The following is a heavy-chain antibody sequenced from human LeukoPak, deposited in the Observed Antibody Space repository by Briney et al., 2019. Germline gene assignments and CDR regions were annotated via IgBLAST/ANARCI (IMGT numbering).Heavy chain of an antibody. J-gene: IGHJ3*02. V-gene: IGHV1-58*02. CDR1: GFTFTSSA. Sequence: SVKVSCKASGFTFTSSAMQWVRQARGQRLEWIGWIVVGSGNTNYAQKFQERVTITRDMSTSTAYMELSSLRSEDTAVYYCSADQNGSGSELSYDAFDIWGQGKMVTVSS. D-gene: IGHD3-22*01. CDR2: IVVGSGNT. CDR3: SADQNGSGSELSYDAFDI.